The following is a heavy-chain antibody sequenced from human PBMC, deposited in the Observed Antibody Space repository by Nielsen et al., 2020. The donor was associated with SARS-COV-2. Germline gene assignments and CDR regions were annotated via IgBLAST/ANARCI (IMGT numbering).Heavy chain of an antibody. CDR3: ARDPSGTGETFDF. D-gene: IGHD3-10*01. CDR1: GFAFSVYW. V-gene: IGHV3-74*01. Sequence: GGSLRLSCAASGFAFSVYWMHWVRQGPGKGLVSLSRISPDGSITYYADSVKGRFTISRDNAKNTLSLQMNSLRDDDTAVFYCARDPSGTGETFDFWGRGTLVTVSS. CDR2: ISPDGSIT. J-gene: IGHJ4*02.